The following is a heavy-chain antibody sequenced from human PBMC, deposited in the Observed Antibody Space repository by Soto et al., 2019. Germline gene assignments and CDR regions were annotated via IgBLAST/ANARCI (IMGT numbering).Heavy chain of an antibody. V-gene: IGHV3-30*18. CDR2: IAYDGSKK. CDR3: AKAGRGAPYFDY. CDR1: GFTFSSYG. Sequence: QVQLVESGGGVVQPGRSLRLSCAASGFTFSSYGMHWVRQAPGKGLEWVAVIAYDGSKKYYADSVTGRFTISRDNSKNTLYLQMNSLRAEDTAVYYCAKAGRGAPYFDYWGQGTLVTVSS. J-gene: IGHJ4*02.